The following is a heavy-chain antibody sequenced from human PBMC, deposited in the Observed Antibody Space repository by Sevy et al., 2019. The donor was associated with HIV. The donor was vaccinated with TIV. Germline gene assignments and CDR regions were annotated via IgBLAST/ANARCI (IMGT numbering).Heavy chain of an antibody. CDR2: ISASGGST. CDR3: AKDDVILVPAANYFDY. V-gene: IGHV3-23*01. Sequence: GGSLRLSCAASGFTFSTYAMSWVRQAPGKGLEWVSAISASGGSTYYAGSVKGRFTISRDNSKNTLYLQMNSLRAEDTAVYYCAKDDVILVPAANYFDYWGQGTLVTVSS. J-gene: IGHJ4*02. CDR1: GFTFSTYA. D-gene: IGHD2-2*01.